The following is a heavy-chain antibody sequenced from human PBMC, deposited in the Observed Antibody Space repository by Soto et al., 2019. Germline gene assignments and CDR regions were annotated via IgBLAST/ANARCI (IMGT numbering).Heavy chain of an antibody. J-gene: IGHJ6*02. CDR3: ARDTGNGYYVQDIWGMEV. D-gene: IGHD3-10*02. V-gene: IGHV3-7*05. Sequence: EVQLVESGGGLVQPGGSLRLSCAASGFTFRTYWMSWVRQAPGKGLEWVGNVNQYGSENNYYVDSVKGRFTISRDNAENSVYMQMNSLMVEDTAVYYCARDTGNGYYVQDIWGMEVWGQRTTVFVSS. CDR2: VNQYGSENN. CDR1: GFTFRTYW.